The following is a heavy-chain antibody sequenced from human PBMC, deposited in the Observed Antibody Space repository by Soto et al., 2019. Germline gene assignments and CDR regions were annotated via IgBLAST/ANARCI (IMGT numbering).Heavy chain of an antibody. CDR1: GYSFTDYH. CDR2: INPKSGGT. V-gene: IGHV1-2*04. Sequence: VKVSFKASGYSFTDYHIHWVRQAPGQGLEWLGRINPKSGGTSTAQKFQGWVTMTTDTSISTASMELTRLTSDDTAIYYCARGDSTDCSNGVCSFFYNHDMDVWGQGTTVTVSS. D-gene: IGHD2-8*01. CDR3: ARGDSTDCSNGVCSFFYNHDMDV. J-gene: IGHJ6*02.